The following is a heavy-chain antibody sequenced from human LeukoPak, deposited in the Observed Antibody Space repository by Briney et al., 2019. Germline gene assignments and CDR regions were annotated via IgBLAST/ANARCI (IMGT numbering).Heavy chain of an antibody. Sequence: GGSLRLSCAGSRFTFNDYAMHWVGQAPGTGLEWVGGINWNSGVIAYGASVKGRSTISRDNARNSLYLQVDSLRFEDTALYYCAKDLAVGTTPRVYAFDVWGQGALVTVSS. CDR2: INWNSGVI. J-gene: IGHJ3*01. CDR1: RFTFNDYA. V-gene: IGHV3-9*01. CDR3: AKDLAVGTTPRVYAFDV. D-gene: IGHD1/OR15-1a*01.